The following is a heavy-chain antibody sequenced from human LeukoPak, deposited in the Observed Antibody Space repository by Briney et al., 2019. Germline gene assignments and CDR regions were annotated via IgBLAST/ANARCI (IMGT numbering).Heavy chain of an antibody. CDR2: ISGSGGST. J-gene: IGHJ1*01. CDR3: AKITVTTRVVGYFQH. Sequence: PGGSLRLSCAASGFTSSSYAMSWVRQAPGKGLEWVSAISGSGGSTYYADSVKGRFTISRDNSKNTLYLQMNSLRAEDTAVYYCAKITVTTRVVGYFQHWGQGTLVTVSS. CDR1: GFTSSSYA. D-gene: IGHD4-17*01. V-gene: IGHV3-23*01.